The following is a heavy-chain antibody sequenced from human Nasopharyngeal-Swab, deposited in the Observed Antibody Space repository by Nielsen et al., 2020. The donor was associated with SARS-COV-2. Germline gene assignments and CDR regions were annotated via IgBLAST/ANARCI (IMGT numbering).Heavy chain of an antibody. Sequence: WVRQAPGQGLDWMGGIIPIFGTANYAQKFQGRVTITADESTSTAYMELSSLRSEDTAVYYCARDRIGQQLVKSIRRDRNYYYYYGMDVWGQGTMVTVSS. J-gene: IGHJ6*02. V-gene: IGHV1-69*01. D-gene: IGHD6-13*01. CDR2: IIPIFGTA. CDR3: ARDRIGQQLVKSIRRDRNYYYYYGMDV.